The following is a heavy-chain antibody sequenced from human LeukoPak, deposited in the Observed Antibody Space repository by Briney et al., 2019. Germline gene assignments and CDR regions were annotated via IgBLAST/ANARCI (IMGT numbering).Heavy chain of an antibody. CDR3: ARLPNQEYSSSVNWFDP. J-gene: IGHJ5*02. Sequence: SETLSLTCTVSGGSLSSSSYYWGWIRQPPGKGLEWIGSIYYSGSTYYNPSLKSRVTISVDTSKNQFSLKLSSVTAADTAVYYCARLPNQEYSSSVNWFDPWGQGTLVTVSS. V-gene: IGHV4-39*01. D-gene: IGHD6-13*01. CDR1: GGSLSSSSYY. CDR2: IYYSGST.